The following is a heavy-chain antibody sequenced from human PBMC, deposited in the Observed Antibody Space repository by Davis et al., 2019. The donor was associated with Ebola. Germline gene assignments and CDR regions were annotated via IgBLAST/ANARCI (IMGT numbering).Heavy chain of an antibody. Sequence: KVSCKGSGYSFTSYWISWVRQMPGKGLEWMGRIDPSDSYTNYSPSFQGHVTISADKSISTAYLQWSSLKASDTAMYYCATGGSTSWGYWGQGTLVTVSS. J-gene: IGHJ4*02. CDR1: GYSFTSYW. V-gene: IGHV5-10-1*01. CDR2: IDPSDSYT. CDR3: ATGGSTSWGY. D-gene: IGHD2-2*01.